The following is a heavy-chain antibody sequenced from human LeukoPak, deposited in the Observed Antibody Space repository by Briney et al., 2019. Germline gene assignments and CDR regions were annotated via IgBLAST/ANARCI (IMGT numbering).Heavy chain of an antibody. J-gene: IGHJ4*02. Sequence: PGGSLRLSCAASGFTFSSYEMNWVRQAPGKGLEWVSSISSSSSYIYYADSVKGRFTISRDNAKNSLYLQMNSLRAEDTAVYYCARGAHYYDSSGYSGWGQGTLVTVSS. D-gene: IGHD3-22*01. CDR3: ARGAHYYDSSGYSG. CDR1: GFTFSSYE. V-gene: IGHV3-21*01. CDR2: ISSSSSYI.